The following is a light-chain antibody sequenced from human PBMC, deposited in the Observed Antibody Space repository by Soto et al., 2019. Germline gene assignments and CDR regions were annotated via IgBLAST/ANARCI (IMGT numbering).Light chain of an antibody. V-gene: IGKV3-15*01. Sequence: EIVMTQSPATLSVPPGERANLSCRAIQNILSNLAWYQHKPGQAPRLLIYSSSIRAAGIPARFSGSASGTESTLTIRSLQSEDFAVYYCQQYDDWQTFGQGTKVDIK. J-gene: IGKJ1*01. CDR3: QQYDDWQT. CDR1: QNILSN. CDR2: SSS.